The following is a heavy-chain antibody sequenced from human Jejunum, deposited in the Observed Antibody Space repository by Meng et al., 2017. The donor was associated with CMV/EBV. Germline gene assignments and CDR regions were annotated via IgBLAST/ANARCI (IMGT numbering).Heavy chain of an antibody. V-gene: IGHV4-59*01. Sequence: ISSYYWTWIRQPAGKGLEWIGYVYYSGSTNYNPSLKSRVTISVDTSKNQFSLKLSSVTAADTAVYYCARVPAELDSSSSWYYFDYWGQGTLVTVSS. D-gene: IGHD6-13*01. CDR2: VYYSGST. CDR1: ISSYY. CDR3: ARVPAELDSSSSWYYFDY. J-gene: IGHJ4*02.